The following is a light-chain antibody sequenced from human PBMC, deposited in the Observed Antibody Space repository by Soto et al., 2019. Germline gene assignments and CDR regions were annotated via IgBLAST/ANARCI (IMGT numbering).Light chain of an antibody. CDR3: QQYGSSVT. Sequence: IVFTQSPGTLSLSPGERATLSCRASQSVSSSYLAWYQQKPGQAPRLLIYGASSRATGIPDRFSGSGSGTDFTLTISRLEPEDFAVYYCQQYGSSVTFGQGTRLEIK. CDR1: QSVSSSY. J-gene: IGKJ5*01. CDR2: GAS. V-gene: IGKV3-20*01.